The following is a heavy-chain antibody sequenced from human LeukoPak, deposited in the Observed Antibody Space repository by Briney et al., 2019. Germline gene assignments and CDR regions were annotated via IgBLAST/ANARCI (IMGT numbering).Heavy chain of an antibody. CDR2: ISYDGSNK. D-gene: IGHD2-15*01. V-gene: IGHV3-30*18. CDR3: AKSMGYYDAFDI. CDR1: GFTFSSYG. Sequence: GGSLRLSCAASGFTFSSYGTHWVCHAPGKGLECVSVISYDGSNKYYADSVKGRFTISRDNSKNTLYLQMNNLRAEDTAEYYCAKSMGYYDAFDIWGQGTMVTV. J-gene: IGHJ3*02.